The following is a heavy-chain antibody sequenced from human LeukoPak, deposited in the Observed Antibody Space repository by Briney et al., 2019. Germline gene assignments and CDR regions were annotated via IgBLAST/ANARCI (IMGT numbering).Heavy chain of an antibody. J-gene: IGHJ5*02. Sequence: GGSLRLSCAASGFTFSSYWMHWVRRAPGKGLEWVSAISGSGGSTYYADSVKGRFTISRDNSKNTLYLQMNSLRAEDTAVYYCAKERQLLWFGEFDPWGQGTLVTVSS. V-gene: IGHV3-23*01. CDR1: GFTFSSYW. CDR3: AKERQLLWFGEFDP. CDR2: ISGSGGST. D-gene: IGHD3-10*01.